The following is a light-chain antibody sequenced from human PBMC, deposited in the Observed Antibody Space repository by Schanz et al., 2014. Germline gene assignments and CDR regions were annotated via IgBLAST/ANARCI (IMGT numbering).Light chain of an antibody. V-gene: IGKV1-12*01. J-gene: IGKJ4*01. CDR3: QQTNTFPLT. Sequence: DIQMTQSPSSVSASVGDRVTITCRASQNVRSWLAWYQQKPAKAPKLLIYAASSLQSGVPSRISGSGSGTDFTLTISALQPEDFGTYYCQQTNTFPLTFGGGTKVEIK. CDR2: AAS. CDR1: QNVRSW.